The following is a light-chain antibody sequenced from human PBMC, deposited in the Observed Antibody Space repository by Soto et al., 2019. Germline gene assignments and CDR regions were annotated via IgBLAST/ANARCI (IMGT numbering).Light chain of an antibody. CDR2: G. J-gene: IGLJ3*02. CDR1: SSDIGAGYP. Sequence: QSVLTQPPSVSGAPGQRVTISCTGSSSDIGAGYPVHWYQQLPGTAPKLLVAGNRPSGVPDRFSVSKSGASASLAITGLQAEDEADYYCQSYDSSLSRRGVFGGGTKVTVL. V-gene: IGLV1-40*01. CDR3: QSYDSSLSRRGV.